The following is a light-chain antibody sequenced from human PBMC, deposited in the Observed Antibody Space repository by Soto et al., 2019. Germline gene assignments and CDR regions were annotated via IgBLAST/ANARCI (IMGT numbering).Light chain of an antibody. CDR1: NSNIGANYY. CDR3: QSFDDSLSALM. CDR2: ADT. V-gene: IGLV1-40*01. Sequence: QSVLTQPPSVTGAPGQRVTISCTGSNSNIGANYYVHWYQQLPETAPKLLIYADTNRPSGVPDRFSGSRSGTTASLAITGLQAEDEADYYCQSFDDSLSALMFGGGTKVTVL. J-gene: IGLJ3*02.